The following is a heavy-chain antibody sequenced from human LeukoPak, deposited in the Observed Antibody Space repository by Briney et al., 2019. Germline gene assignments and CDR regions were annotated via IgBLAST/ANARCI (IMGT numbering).Heavy chain of an antibody. D-gene: IGHD3-22*01. CDR1: GFTFSSYA. Sequence: GGSLRLSCAASGFTFSSYAMSWVRQAPGKGLEWVSGMSGSGGSAYYKDSVKGRFTISRDNSKNTLYLQMNGLRAENTAVYYCAKVDNDYDSSRYFDLWGRGTLVTVSS. CDR3: AKVDNDYDSSRYFDL. CDR2: MSGSGGSA. V-gene: IGHV3-23*01. J-gene: IGHJ2*01.